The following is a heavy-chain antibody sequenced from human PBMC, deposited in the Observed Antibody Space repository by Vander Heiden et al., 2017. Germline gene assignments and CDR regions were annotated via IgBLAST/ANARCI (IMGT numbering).Heavy chain of an antibody. V-gene: IGHV1-2*02. D-gene: IGHD2-21*02. CDR2: INPNSGGT. J-gene: IGHJ4*02. CDR3: ASGPVVVTAMDY. CDR1: GYTFTGYY. Sequence: QVQLVPSGAEVKKPGASVQVSCKASGYTFTGYYLHWVRQAPGQGLEWMGGINPNSGGTNYAQKFQGRVTMTRDTSSSTAYMELSRLRSDDTAVYYCASGPVVVTAMDYWGQRTLVTVSS.